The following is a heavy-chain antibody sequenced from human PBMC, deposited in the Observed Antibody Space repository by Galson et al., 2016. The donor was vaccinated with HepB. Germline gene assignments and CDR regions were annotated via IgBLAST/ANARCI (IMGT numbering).Heavy chain of an antibody. J-gene: IGHJ4*02. CDR1: GGSIVSSSYY. CDR2: MFYSGST. Sequence: TLSLTCTASGGSIVSSSYYWGWIRQPPGKGLDWIGNMFYSGSTYYNPSLKSRVTISVDTSRNQFSLQLTSVTAADTAVYYCARQSVGAFDYWGQGTLVTVSS. D-gene: IGHD1-26*01. CDR3: ARQSVGAFDY. V-gene: IGHV4-39*01.